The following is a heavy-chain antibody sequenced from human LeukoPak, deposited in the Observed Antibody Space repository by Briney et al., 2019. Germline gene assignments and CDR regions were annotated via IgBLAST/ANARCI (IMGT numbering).Heavy chain of an antibody. D-gene: IGHD3-22*01. Sequence: GGSLGLSCAASGFTFSSYAMHWVRQAPGKGLEWVAVISYDGSNKYYADSVKGRFTISRDNSKNTLYLQMNSLRAEDTAVYYCARDGVPSYYYDSSGYYFDYWGQGTLVTVSS. CDR2: ISYDGSNK. CDR1: GFTFSSYA. V-gene: IGHV3-30-3*01. J-gene: IGHJ4*02. CDR3: ARDGVPSYYYDSSGYYFDY.